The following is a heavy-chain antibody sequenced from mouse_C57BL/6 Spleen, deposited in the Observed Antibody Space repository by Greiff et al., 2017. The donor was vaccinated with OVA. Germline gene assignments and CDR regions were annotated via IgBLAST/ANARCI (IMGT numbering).Heavy chain of an antibody. CDR2: INPGSGGT. CDR1: GYAFTNYL. V-gene: IGHV1-54*01. CDR3: ARHYGSPYWYFDV. Sequence: QVQLQQSGAELVRPGTSVKVSCKASGYAFTNYLIEWVKQRPGQGLEWIGVINPGSGGTNYNEKFKGKATLTADKSSSTAYMQLSSLTSEDSAVYFCARHYGSPYWYFDVWGTGTTVTVSS. D-gene: IGHD1-1*01. J-gene: IGHJ1*03.